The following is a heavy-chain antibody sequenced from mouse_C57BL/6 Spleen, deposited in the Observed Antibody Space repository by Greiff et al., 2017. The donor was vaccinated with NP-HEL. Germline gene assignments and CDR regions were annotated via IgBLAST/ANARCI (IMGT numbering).Heavy chain of an antibody. V-gene: IGHV1-63*01. D-gene: IGHD3-2*02. J-gene: IGHJ3*01. CDR3: ARRTAQATGFAY. CDR2: IYPGGGYT. Sequence: QVQLKESGAELVRPGTSVKMSCKASGYTFTNYWIGWAKQRPGHGLEWIGDIYPGGGYTNYNEKFKGKATLTADKSSSTAYMQFSSLTSEDSAIYYCARRTAQATGFAYWGQGTLVTVSA. CDR1: GYTFTNYW.